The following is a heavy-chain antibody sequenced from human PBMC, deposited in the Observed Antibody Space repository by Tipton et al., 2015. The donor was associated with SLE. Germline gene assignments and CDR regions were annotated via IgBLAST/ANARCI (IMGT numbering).Heavy chain of an antibody. Sequence: TLSLTCAVYGGSLSGFHWTWIRQSPGKGLEWIGENNQFGGPNYTPSLKSRVTMSLDTSKNQFSLKLSSVTAADTAVYYCARVFWRWVDGFDIWGQGTMVTVSS. V-gene: IGHV4-34*01. CDR1: GGSLSGFH. D-gene: IGHD4-23*01. CDR2: NNQFGGP. CDR3: ARVFWRWVDGFDI. J-gene: IGHJ3*02.